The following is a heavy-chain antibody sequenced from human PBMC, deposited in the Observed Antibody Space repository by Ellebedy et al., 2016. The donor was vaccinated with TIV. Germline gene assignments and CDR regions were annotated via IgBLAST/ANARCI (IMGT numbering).Heavy chain of an antibody. J-gene: IGHJ4*02. D-gene: IGHD5-24*01. Sequence: GESLKISCAAPGFTFSSYEMNWVRQAPGKGLAWVSYISSSGSTIYHADPVKGRFTISRDNAKNSLYLQMNSLRAEETAVYYCARDRDGYRRMSLDYWGQGTLVTVSS. CDR3: ARDRDGYRRMSLDY. CDR2: ISSSGSTI. CDR1: GFTFSSYE. V-gene: IGHV3-48*03.